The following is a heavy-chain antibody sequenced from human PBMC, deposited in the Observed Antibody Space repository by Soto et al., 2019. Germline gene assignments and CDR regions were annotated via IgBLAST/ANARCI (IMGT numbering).Heavy chain of an antibody. D-gene: IGHD3-3*01. CDR1: GYSISSGYY. CDR3: ARDGFLEWLLYGEVSANWFDP. J-gene: IGHJ5*02. V-gene: IGHV4-38-2*02. Sequence: NPSETLSLTCAVSGYSISSGYYWGWIRQPPGKGLEWIGSIYHSGSTYYNPSLKSQVTISVDTSKNQFSLKLSSVTAADTAVYYCARDGFLEWLLYGEVSANWFDPWGQGTLVTVSS. CDR2: IYHSGST.